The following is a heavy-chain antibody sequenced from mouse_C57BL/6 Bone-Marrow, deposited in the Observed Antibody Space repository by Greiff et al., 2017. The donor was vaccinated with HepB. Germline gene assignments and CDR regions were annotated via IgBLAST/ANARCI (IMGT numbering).Heavy chain of an antibody. CDR1: GFTFSDYG. D-gene: IGHD1-1*01. CDR3: ARDYYGSSPYAMDY. V-gene: IGHV5-17*01. CDR2: ISSGSSTL. Sequence: EVKLMESGGGLVKPGGSLKLSCAASGFTFSDYGMHWVRQAPEKGLEWVAYISSGSSTLYYADTVKGRFTISRDNAKNTLFLQMTSLRSEDTAMYYCARDYYGSSPYAMDYWGQGTSVTVSS. J-gene: IGHJ4*01.